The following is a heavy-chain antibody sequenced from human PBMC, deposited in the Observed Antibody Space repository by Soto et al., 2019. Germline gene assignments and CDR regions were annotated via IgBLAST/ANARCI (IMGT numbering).Heavy chain of an antibody. CDR3: AKSHLRYFDWLAPVDY. J-gene: IGHJ4*02. D-gene: IGHD3-9*01. V-gene: IGHV3-23*01. Sequence: GGSLRLSCAASGFTFSSYAMSWVRQAPGKGLEWVSAISGSGGSTYYADSVKGRFTISRDNSKNTLYLQMNSLRAEDTAVYYCAKSHLRYFDWLAPVDYWGQGTLVTVSS. CDR2: ISGSGGST. CDR1: GFTFSSYA.